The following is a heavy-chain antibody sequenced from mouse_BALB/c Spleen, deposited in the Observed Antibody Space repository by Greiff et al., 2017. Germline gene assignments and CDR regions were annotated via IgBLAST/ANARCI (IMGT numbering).Heavy chain of an antibody. J-gene: IGHJ4*01. CDR2: INPGSGGT. V-gene: IGHV1-54*01. CDR1: GYAFTNYL. CDR3: ARKGDFYAMDY. Sequence: QVQLQQSGAELVRPGTSVKVSCKASGYAFTNYLIEWVKQRPGQGLEWIGVINPGSGGTNYNEKFKGKATLTADKSSSTAYMQLGSLTSDDSAVYFCARKGDFYAMDYWGQGTSVTVSS.